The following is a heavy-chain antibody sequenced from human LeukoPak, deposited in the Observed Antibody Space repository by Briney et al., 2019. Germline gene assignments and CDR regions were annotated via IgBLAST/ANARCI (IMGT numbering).Heavy chain of an antibody. CDR2: IKSKTDGGTT. J-gene: IGHJ4*02. D-gene: IGHD2-8*01. CDR1: GFTFSDHY. V-gene: IGHV3-15*01. CDR3: AKGYCVNDKCSNYDY. Sequence: GGSLRLSCAASGFTFSDHYMDWVRQAPGKGLEWVGRIKSKTDGGTTDYAAPVKGRFTISRDDSKNTLYLQMNSLRAEDTAVYYCAKGYCVNDKCSNYDYWGQGTLVTVSS.